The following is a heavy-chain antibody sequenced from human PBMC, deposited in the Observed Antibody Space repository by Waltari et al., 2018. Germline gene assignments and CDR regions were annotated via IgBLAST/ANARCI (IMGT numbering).Heavy chain of an antibody. J-gene: IGHJ4*02. CDR2: ITGSGGST. CDR1: GFTFSSSA. Sequence: EDHLLESGGGLVQPGGSLRLSCAASGFTFSSSAMSWVRQAPGKGLEWVSTITGSGGSTFYADSVKGRCTISRDNSQNTLYLHMNSLRAEDTAVYYCANAQTSLRFDYWGRGTLVSVSS. CDR3: ANAQTSLRFDY. V-gene: IGHV3-23*01.